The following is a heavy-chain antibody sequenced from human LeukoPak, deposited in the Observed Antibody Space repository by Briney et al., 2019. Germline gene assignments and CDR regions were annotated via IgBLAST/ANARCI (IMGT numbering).Heavy chain of an antibody. CDR1: GFTVSSNY. V-gene: IGHV3-53*01. D-gene: IGHD2-2*01. Sequence: GGSLRLSCAASGFTVSSNYMSWVRQAPGKGLEWVSVIYSGGSTYYADSVKGRFTISRDNSKNTLYLQMNSLRAEDTAVYYCARGGSSTSRSGYFDYWGQGTLVTVSS. CDR3: ARGGSSTSRSGYFDY. J-gene: IGHJ4*02. CDR2: IYSGGST.